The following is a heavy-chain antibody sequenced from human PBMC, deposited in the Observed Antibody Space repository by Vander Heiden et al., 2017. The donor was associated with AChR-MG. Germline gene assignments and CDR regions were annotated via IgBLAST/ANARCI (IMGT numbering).Heavy chain of an antibody. Sequence: EVQLVESGGGLVQPAGSLMLHCAAPGFTCSRYGMTWVRQAPGKGLGWVSYISSSGSTIYYADSVKGRFTISRDNAKNSLYLQMNSLRAEDTAVYYCAREVRGSGSYYPDYWGQGTLVTVSS. V-gene: IGHV3-48*03. CDR3: AREVRGSGSYYPDY. J-gene: IGHJ4*02. CDR2: ISSSGSTI. D-gene: IGHD3-10*01. CDR1: GFTCSRYG.